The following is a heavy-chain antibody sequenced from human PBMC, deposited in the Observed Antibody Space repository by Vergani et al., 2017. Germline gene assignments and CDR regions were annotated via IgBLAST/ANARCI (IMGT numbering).Heavy chain of an antibody. Sequence: QVQLQEAGPGLVKPSETLSLTCAVSGFSIDNGYYWDWIRQPPGKGLEWIGSIYYSGSTYYNPSLKSRVTISVDTSKNQFSLKLSSVTAADTAVYYCARRSGIVYDIFSGTQYFFDFWGQGTLVTVSS. D-gene: IGHD3-9*01. CDR1: GFSIDNGYY. J-gene: IGHJ4*02. V-gene: IGHV4-38-2*01. CDR3: ARRSGIVYDIFSGTQYFFDF. CDR2: IYYSGST.